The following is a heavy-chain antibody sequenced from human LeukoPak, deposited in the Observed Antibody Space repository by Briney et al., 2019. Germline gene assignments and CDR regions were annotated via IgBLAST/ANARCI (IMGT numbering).Heavy chain of an antibody. J-gene: IGHJ4*02. CDR1: GGSISSYY. V-gene: IGHV4-59*01. CDR3: AREEAGSQSLDY. CDR2: IYYSGST. D-gene: IGHD2-15*01. Sequence: PSETLSLTCTVSGGSISSYYWSWIRQPPGKGLEWIGYIYYSGSTNYNPSLKSRVTISVDTSKNQFSLKLGSVTAADTAVYYCAREEAGSQSLDYWGQGTLVTVSS.